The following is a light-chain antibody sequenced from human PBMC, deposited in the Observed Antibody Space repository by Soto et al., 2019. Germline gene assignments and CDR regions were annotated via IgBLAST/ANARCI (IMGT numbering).Light chain of an antibody. CDR3: ATWDDDLNAAV. CDR2: EVS. J-gene: IGLJ7*01. Sequence: QSVLTQPASVSGSPGQSITISCTGTSNDIGGYNYVSWYQQHPGEAPKLIIYEVSNRPSGVSNRFSGSKSDNTASLAISGLQSDDEADYYCATWDDDLNAAVFGGGTQLTVL. V-gene: IGLV2-14*01. CDR1: SNDIGGYNY.